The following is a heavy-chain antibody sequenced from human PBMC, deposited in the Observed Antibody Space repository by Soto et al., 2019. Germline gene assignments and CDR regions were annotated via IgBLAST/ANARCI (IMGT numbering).Heavy chain of an antibody. CDR2: ISYDGSNK. Sequence: QVQLVESGGGVVQPGRSLRLSCAASGFTFSSYGMHWVRQAPGKGLEWVAVISYDGSNKYYADSVKGRFTISRDNSKNTLYLQMNSLRAEDTAVYYCAKEDKSIAAAEFPYYYDYYGMDVWGQGTTVTVSS. J-gene: IGHJ6*02. V-gene: IGHV3-30*18. CDR1: GFTFSSYG. D-gene: IGHD6-13*01. CDR3: AKEDKSIAAAEFPYYYDYYGMDV.